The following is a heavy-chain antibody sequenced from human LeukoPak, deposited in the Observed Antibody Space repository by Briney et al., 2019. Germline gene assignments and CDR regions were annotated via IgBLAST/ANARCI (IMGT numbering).Heavy chain of an antibody. CDR1: GFTFTNYA. D-gene: IGHD1-14*01. CDR2: LYSDGNT. V-gene: IGHV3-23*03. J-gene: IGHJ4*02. Sequence: GGSLRLSCAASGFTFTNYAMTWVRQAPGKGLEWVSVLYSDGNTKYADSVQGRFTISRDNSKNTLYLEMNSLSPDDTAVYYCARGVEPLAANTLAYWGQGTLVTVSS. CDR3: ARGVEPLAANTLAY.